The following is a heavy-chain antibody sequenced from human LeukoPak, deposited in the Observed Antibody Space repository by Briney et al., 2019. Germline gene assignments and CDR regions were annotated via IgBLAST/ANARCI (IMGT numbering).Heavy chain of an antibody. CDR1: GGSFSGYY. Sequence: SETLSLTCAVYGGSFSGYYWSWIRQPPGKGLEWIGEINHSGSTNHNPSLKSRVTISVDTSKNQFSLKLSSVTAADTAVYYCARGTGTTSLFVDYWGQGTLVTVSS. CDR3: ARGTGTTSLFVDY. D-gene: IGHD1-7*01. J-gene: IGHJ4*02. CDR2: INHSGST. V-gene: IGHV4-34*01.